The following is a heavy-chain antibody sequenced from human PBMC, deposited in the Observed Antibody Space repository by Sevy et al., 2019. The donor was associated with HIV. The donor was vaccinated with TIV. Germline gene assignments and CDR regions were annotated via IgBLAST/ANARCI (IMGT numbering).Heavy chain of an antibody. CDR3: ARNNCSITNCYMGDVFDI. Sequence: GGSLRLSCAASGFTFSSYSMNWVRQAPGKGLEWVSSISGISNYIYYADSMKGRFTVSRDNAGNSPYLQMNSLRAEDTAVYYCARNNCSITNCYMGDVFDIWGQGTMVTVSS. D-gene: IGHD2-2*02. J-gene: IGHJ3*02. V-gene: IGHV3-21*01. CDR2: ISGISNYI. CDR1: GFTFSSYS.